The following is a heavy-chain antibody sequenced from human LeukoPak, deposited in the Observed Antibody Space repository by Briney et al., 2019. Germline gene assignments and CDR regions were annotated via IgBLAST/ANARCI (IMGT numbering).Heavy chain of an antibody. CDR2: IDPSDSYT. V-gene: IGHV5-10-1*01. D-gene: IGHD3-10*01. Sequence: GESLRISCKGSGYIFTSYWINWVRQMPGQGLEWMGRIDPSDSYTNYSPSFQGHVTISADKSISTAYLQWSTLKASDTAMYYCARLGFGDDYGMDVWGQGTTVTVSS. CDR1: GYIFTSYW. J-gene: IGHJ6*02. CDR3: ARLGFGDDYGMDV.